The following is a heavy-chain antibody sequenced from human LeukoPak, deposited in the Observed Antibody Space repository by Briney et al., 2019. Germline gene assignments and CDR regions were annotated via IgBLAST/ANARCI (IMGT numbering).Heavy chain of an antibody. CDR2: ISSSSSYI. Sequence: GGSLRLSCAASGFTFSSYSMNWVRQAPGKGLEWVSSISSSSSYIYYADSVKGRFAISRDNAKNSLYLQMNSLRAEDTAVYYCAREHYGDGYFDYWGQGTLVTVS. J-gene: IGHJ4*02. D-gene: IGHD4-17*01. V-gene: IGHV3-21*01. CDR3: AREHYGDGYFDY. CDR1: GFTFSSYS.